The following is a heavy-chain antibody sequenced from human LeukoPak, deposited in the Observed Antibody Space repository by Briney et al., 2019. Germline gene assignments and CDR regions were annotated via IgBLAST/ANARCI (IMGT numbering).Heavy chain of an antibody. Sequence: GGSLRLSCAASGFTFSSYSMNWVRQAPGKGLEWVSSISSSSSYIYYADSVKGRFTTSRDNAKNSLYLQMNSLRAEDTAVYYCATQLLWFGEPSFDYWGQGTLVTVSS. V-gene: IGHV3-21*01. D-gene: IGHD3-10*01. CDR2: ISSSSSYI. CDR1: GFTFSSYS. J-gene: IGHJ4*02. CDR3: ATQLLWFGEPSFDY.